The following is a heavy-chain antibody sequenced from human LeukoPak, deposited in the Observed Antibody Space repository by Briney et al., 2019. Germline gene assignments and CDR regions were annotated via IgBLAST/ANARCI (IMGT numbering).Heavy chain of an antibody. J-gene: IGHJ4*02. V-gene: IGHV3-30*02. CDR1: GFTFSSYG. CDR3: AKDSYSSSWYVSDPRFDH. Sequence: GGSLRLSCAASGFTFSSYGMHWVRQAPGKGLEWVAFIRYDGSNKYYADSVKGRFTISRDNSKNTLYLQMNSLRAEDTAVYYCAKDSYSSSWYVSDPRFDHWGQGTLVTVSS. D-gene: IGHD6-13*01. CDR2: IRYDGSNK.